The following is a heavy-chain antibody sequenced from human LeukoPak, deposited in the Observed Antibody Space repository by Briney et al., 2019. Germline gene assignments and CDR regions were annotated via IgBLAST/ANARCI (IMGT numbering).Heavy chain of an antibody. CDR3: AKLQSVVIPAAMLGFDY. Sequence: ASVKVSCKASGYTFTGYYMHWVRQAPGQGLEWMGWINPNSGGTNYAQKFQGRVTMTRDTSISTAYMELSRLRSDDTAVYYCAKLQSVVIPAAMLGFDYWGQGILVTVSS. CDR1: GYTFTGYY. J-gene: IGHJ4*02. CDR2: INPNSGGT. D-gene: IGHD2-2*01. V-gene: IGHV1-2*02.